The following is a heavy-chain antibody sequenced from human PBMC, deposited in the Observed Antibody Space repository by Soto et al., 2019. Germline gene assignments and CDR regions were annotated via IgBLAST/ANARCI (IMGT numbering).Heavy chain of an antibody. D-gene: IGHD3-22*01. CDR3: ARGHDYYDSSGYYYAFGY. Sequence: SVKVSCKASGGTFSSYAISWVRQAPGQGLEWMGGIIPIFGTANYAQKFQGRVTITADESTSTAYMELSSLRSEDTAVYYCARGHDYYDSSGYYYAFGYWGQGTLVTVSS. CDR2: IIPIFGTA. V-gene: IGHV1-69*13. J-gene: IGHJ4*02. CDR1: GGTFSSYA.